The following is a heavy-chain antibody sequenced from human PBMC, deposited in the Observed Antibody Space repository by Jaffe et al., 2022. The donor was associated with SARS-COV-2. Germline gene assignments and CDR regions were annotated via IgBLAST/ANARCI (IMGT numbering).Heavy chain of an antibody. CDR1: GFTFSSYW. V-gene: IGHV3-7*01. Sequence: EVQLVESGGGLVQPGGSLRLSCAASGFTFSSYWMSWVRQAPGKGLEWVANIKQDGSEKYYVDSVKGRFTISRDNAKNSLYLQMNSLRAEDTAVYYCAREDYDILTGYYITNYYYYYMDVWGKGTTVTVSS. J-gene: IGHJ6*03. CDR2: IKQDGSEK. CDR3: AREDYDILTGYYITNYYYYYMDV. D-gene: IGHD3-9*01.